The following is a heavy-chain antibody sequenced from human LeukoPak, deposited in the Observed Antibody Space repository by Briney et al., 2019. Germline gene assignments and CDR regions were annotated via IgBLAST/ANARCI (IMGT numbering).Heavy chain of an antibody. CDR3: ARDSTSTGPFDI. CDR1: GFTVSSNY. Sequence: GGSLRLSCAASGFTVSSNYMSWVRQAPGKGLEWVSVIYSGGTTYYADSVKGRFTISRDNSKNTLYLRMNSLRAEDTAVYYCARDSTSTGPFDIWGQGTMVTVSS. J-gene: IGHJ3*02. V-gene: IGHV3-53*01. D-gene: IGHD2-8*02. CDR2: IYSGGTT.